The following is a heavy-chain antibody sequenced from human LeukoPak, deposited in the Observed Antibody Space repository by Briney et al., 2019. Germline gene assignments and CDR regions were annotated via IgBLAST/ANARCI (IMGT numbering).Heavy chain of an antibody. J-gene: IGHJ4*02. Sequence: SETLSLTCTVSGGTISSYYWSWLRQPPGQGLEWIGYIYYSGSTNYNPSLKSRVTISVDTSKNQFSLKLSSVTAADTAVYYCARVDESLVDYWGQGTLVTVSS. CDR1: GGTISSYY. CDR2: IYYSGST. CDR3: ARVDESLVDY. V-gene: IGHV4-59*01.